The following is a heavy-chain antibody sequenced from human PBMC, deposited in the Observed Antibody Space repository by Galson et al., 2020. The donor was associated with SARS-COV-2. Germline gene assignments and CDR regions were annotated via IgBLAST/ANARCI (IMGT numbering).Heavy chain of an antibody. CDR3: AKVPTPSYDSSGYYYPPFHYYGMDV. V-gene: IGHV3-30*18. D-gene: IGHD3-22*01. CDR1: GFTFSSYW. Sequence: TGGSLRLSCAASGFTFSSYWMSWVRQAPGKGLEWVAVISYDGSNKYYADSVKGRFTISRDNSKNTLYLQMNSLRAEDTAVYYCAKVPTPSYDSSGYYYPPFHYYGMDVWGQGTTVTVSS. J-gene: IGHJ6*02. CDR2: ISYDGSNK.